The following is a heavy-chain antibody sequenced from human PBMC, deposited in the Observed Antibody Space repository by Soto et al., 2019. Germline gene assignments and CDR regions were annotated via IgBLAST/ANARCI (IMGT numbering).Heavy chain of an antibody. CDR2: IYYSGST. Sequence: TSETLSLTCTFSCGSIISYYWSWIRQPPGRGLEWIGYIYYSGSTNYNPSLKSRVTISVDTSKNQFSLKLSSVTAADTAVYYCARVRRDGYNNYFDYWGQGTLVTVSS. J-gene: IGHJ4*02. V-gene: IGHV4-59*01. CDR1: CGSIISYY. CDR3: ARVRRDGYNNYFDY. D-gene: IGHD5-12*01.